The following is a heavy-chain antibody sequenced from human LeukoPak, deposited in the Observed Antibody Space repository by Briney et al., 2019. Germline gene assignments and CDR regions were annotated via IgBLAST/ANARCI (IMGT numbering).Heavy chain of an antibody. CDR2: ISYDGSNK. CDR1: GFTFSSYA. D-gene: IGHD6-13*01. J-gene: IGHJ4*02. CDR3: AKGEPRPGIAAAGDFDY. V-gene: IGHV3-30-3*01. Sequence: GGSLRLSCAASGFTFSSYAMHWVRQAPGKGLEWVAVISYDGSNKYYADSVKGRFTISRDNSKNTLYLQMNSLRAEDTAVYYCAKGEPRPGIAAAGDFDYWGQGTLVTVSS.